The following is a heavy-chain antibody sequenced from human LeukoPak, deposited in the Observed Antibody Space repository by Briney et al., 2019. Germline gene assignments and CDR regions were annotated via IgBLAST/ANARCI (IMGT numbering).Heavy chain of an antibody. CDR1: GFTFSSYA. V-gene: IGHV3-23*01. Sequence: SGGSLRLSCAASGFTFSSYAMSWVRQAPGKGLEWVSAISGSGGSTYYADSVKGRFTISRDNSKNTLYLQMNSLRAEDTAVYYCAKESSGYYYVGNWFDPWGQGTLVTVSS. D-gene: IGHD3-22*01. CDR3: AKESSGYYYVGNWFDP. J-gene: IGHJ5*02. CDR2: ISGSGGST.